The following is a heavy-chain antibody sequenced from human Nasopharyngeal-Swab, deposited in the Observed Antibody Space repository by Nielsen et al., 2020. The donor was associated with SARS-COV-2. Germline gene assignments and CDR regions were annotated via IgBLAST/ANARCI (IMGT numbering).Heavy chain of an antibody. CDR1: GYTFTSYY. V-gene: IGHV1-46*01. Sequence: ASVKVSCKASGYTFTSYYMHWVRQAPGQGLEWMGIINPRGGSTSYAQKFQGRVTMTRDTSTSTVYMELSSLRSEDTAVYYCARGARESAPGVAFDIWGQGTMVTVSS. D-gene: IGHD1-26*01. CDR3: ARGARESAPGVAFDI. CDR2: INPRGGST. J-gene: IGHJ3*02.